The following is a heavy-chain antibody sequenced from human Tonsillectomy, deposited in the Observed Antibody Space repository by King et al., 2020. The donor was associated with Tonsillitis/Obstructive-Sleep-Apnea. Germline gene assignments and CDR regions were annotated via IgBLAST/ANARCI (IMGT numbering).Heavy chain of an antibody. CDR1: GFSLTTSGVG. D-gene: IGHD3-10*01. CDR2: IYWDDDK. CDR3: AHSLYGWCGEIPFDY. J-gene: IGHJ4*02. V-gene: IGHV2-5*02. Sequence: TLQESGPTLVKPTQTLTLTCSFSGFSLTTSGVGVGWIRQPPGKALEWLALIYWDDDKRYSPSLKSRLTITKDTSKNQVVLTMTNMDPVDTATYYCAHSLYGWCGEIPFDYWGQGTLVTVSS.